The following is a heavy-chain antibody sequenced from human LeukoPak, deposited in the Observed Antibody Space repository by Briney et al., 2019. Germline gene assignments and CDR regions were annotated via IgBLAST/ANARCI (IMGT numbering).Heavy chain of an antibody. CDR3: ARGGELLNY. V-gene: IGHV4-61*02. Sequence: PSETLSLTCTVSGGSVSSGNYYWSWIRQPAGKGLEWIGRIYTSGSTNYNPSLKSRVTISLDTSKNQFSLGLTSLTAADTAVYYCARGGELLNYWGQGTLVTVSS. D-gene: IGHD1-26*01. J-gene: IGHJ4*02. CDR2: IYTSGST. CDR1: GGSVSSGNYY.